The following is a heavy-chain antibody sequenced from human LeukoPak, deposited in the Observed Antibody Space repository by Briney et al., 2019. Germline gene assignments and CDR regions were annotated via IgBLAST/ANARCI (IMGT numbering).Heavy chain of an antibody. J-gene: IGHJ4*02. CDR2: ISAYNGNT. D-gene: IGHD3-22*01. Sequence: GASVKVSCKASGYTFTSYGFSWMRQAPGQGLEWMGWISAYNGNTNYPQKFQGRVTMTTDPPTSTAFMELRSLRSDDTAVYYCARDKNVRLPSGGGSGYYSPLLKPFDYWGQGTLVTVSS. CDR1: GYTFTSYG. CDR3: ARDKNVRLPSGGGSGYYSPLLKPFDY. V-gene: IGHV1-18*01.